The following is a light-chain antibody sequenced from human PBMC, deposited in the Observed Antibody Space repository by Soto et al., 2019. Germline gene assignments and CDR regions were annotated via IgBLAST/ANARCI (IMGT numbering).Light chain of an antibody. Sequence: QSVLTQPPSVYGAPGQRVTISCTGSSSNIGAGYDVHWYQQLPGTAPKLLIYGNSNRPSGVPDRFSGSKSGTSASLAITGLQAEDEADYYCQSYDSSLSVFGTGTRSPS. CDR3: QSYDSSLSV. V-gene: IGLV1-40*01. CDR2: GNS. J-gene: IGLJ1*01. CDR1: SSNIGAGYD.